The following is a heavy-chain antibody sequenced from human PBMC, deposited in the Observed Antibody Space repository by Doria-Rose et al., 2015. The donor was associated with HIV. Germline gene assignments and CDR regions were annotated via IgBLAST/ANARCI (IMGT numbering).Heavy chain of an antibody. V-gene: IGHV4-34*01. CDR2: INDTGST. Sequence: QVQLQQWGARLVKPSENLSLTCAVYGGSFSGYYWNWIRQPPGKGLEWIGEINDTGSTSKKPSLEIRVIMSIDTSKNQFSLKLTSVTAADTAVYYCARYQRYCTSRTCSRIGLYSWGQGTLV. D-gene: IGHD2-15*01. CDR3: ARYQRYCTSRTCSRIGLYS. J-gene: IGHJ4*02. CDR1: GGSFSGYY.